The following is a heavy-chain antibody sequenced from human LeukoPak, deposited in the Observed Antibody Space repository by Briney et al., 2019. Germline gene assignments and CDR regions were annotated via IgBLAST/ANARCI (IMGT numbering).Heavy chain of an antibody. Sequence: SETLSLTCTVSGGSISSGSYYWSWIRQPAGKGLEWIGRIYTSGGTNYNPSLKSRVTISVDTSKNQFSLKLSSVTAADTAVYYCARDGYGYYYYMDVWGKGTTVTISS. J-gene: IGHJ6*03. CDR2: IYTSGGT. V-gene: IGHV4-61*02. CDR3: ARDGYGYYYYMDV. CDR1: GGSISSGSYY. D-gene: IGHD5-12*01.